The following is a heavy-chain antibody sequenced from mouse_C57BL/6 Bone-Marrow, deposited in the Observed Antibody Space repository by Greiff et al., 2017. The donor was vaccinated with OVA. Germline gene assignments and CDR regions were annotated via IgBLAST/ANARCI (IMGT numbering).Heavy chain of an antibody. Sequence: VQLQQSGPGLAKPSQTLSLTCSVTGYSITSDYWNWIRKFPGNKLEYMGYISYSGSTYYNPSLKSRISITRDTSKNQYYLQLNSVTTEDTATYYCARSAHYYGSPYYAMDYWGQGTSVTVSS. D-gene: IGHD1-1*01. CDR3: ARSAHYYGSPYYAMDY. J-gene: IGHJ4*01. CDR2: ISYSGST. V-gene: IGHV3-8*01. CDR1: GYSITSDY.